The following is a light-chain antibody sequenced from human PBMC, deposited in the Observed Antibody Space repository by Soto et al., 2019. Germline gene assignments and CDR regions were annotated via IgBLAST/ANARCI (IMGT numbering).Light chain of an antibody. CDR1: QRVSSY. Sequence: EIVLTQSPATLSWSPGERATLSCRASQRVSSYLAWYQQKPGQAPRLLIYDASNRATGIPARFSGSGSGTDFTLTISSLEPEDFAVYYCQQRSNLPPLTFGGGTKVEIK. CDR3: QQRSNLPPLT. J-gene: IGKJ4*01. CDR2: DAS. V-gene: IGKV3-11*01.